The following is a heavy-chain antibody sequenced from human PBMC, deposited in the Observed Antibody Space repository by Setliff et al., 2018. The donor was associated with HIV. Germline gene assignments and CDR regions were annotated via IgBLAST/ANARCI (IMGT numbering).Heavy chain of an antibody. CDR3: ARAGATRTTHFDY. CDR2: ISGSNGNT. Sequence: ASVKVSCKASGYIFTTFGITWVRQAPGQGLEWMGWISGSNGNTNYAQEVQGRVTVTTDTSTSTAYMELRTLRSDDTAIYYCARAGATRTTHFDYWGQGTLVTSPQ. D-gene: IGHD1-7*01. CDR1: GYIFTTFG. V-gene: IGHV1-18*01. J-gene: IGHJ4*02.